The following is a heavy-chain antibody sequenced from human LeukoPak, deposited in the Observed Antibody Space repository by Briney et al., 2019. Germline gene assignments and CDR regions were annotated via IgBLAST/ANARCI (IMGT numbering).Heavy chain of an antibody. D-gene: IGHD6-19*01. CDR1: GFTFDDYG. V-gene: IGHV3-20*04. Sequence: PGGSLRLSCAASGFTFDDYGMSWVRQAPGKGLEWVSGINWNGGSTGYADSVKGRFTISRDNAKNTLYLQMSSLRAEDTAVYYCVTRYSSGWYDYWGQGTLVTVSS. CDR3: VTRYSSGWYDY. J-gene: IGHJ4*02. CDR2: INWNGGST.